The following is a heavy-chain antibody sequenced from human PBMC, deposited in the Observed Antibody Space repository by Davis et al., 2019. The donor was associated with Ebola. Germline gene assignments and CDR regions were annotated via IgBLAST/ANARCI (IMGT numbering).Heavy chain of an antibody. J-gene: IGHJ5*02. CDR2: FDPEDGET. V-gene: IGHV1-24*01. CDR1: PYSLTVLA. Sequence: ASVKVSCKVSPYSLTVLALQWVRQAPGKGLEWMGGFDPEDGETIYAQKFQGRLTMTEDTSTDTAYMELSSLRSEDTAVYYCAADYSGSHLYNWFDHWGQGTLVTVSS. CDR3: AADYSGSHLYNWFDH. D-gene: IGHD6-6*01.